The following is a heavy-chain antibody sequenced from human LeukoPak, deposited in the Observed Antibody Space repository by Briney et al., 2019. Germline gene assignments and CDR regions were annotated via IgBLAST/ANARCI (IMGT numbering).Heavy chain of an antibody. V-gene: IGHV4-34*01. CDR1: GGSFSGYY. J-gene: IGHJ4*02. D-gene: IGHD3-10*01. Sequence: PSETLSLTCAVYGGSFSGYYWSWIRQPPGKGLEWIGEINHSGSTNYNPSLKGRVTISVDTSKNQFSLKLSSVTAADTAVYYCARYKEVRGVKSGSKYYFDYWGQGTLVTVSS. CDR3: ARYKEVRGVKSGSKYYFDY. CDR2: INHSGST.